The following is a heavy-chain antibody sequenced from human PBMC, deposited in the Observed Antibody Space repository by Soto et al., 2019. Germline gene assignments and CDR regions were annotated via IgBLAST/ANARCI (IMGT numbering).Heavy chain of an antibody. CDR3: ARVRGSSSSIFDY. Sequence: WASVKVSCKASGYTFTGYYMHWVRQAPGQGLEWIGWINPNSGGTNYAQKFQGRVTMTRDTSISTAYMELSRLRSDDTAVYYCARVRGSSSSIFDYWGQGTLVTVSS. CDR1: GYTFTGYY. J-gene: IGHJ4*02. V-gene: IGHV1-2*02. D-gene: IGHD6-6*01. CDR2: INPNSGGT.